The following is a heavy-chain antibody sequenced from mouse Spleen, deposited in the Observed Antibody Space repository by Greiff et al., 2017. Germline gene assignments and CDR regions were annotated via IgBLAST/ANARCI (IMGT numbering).Heavy chain of an antibody. Sequence: QVQLQQPGAELVKPGASVKLSCKASGYTFTSYWMHWVKQRPGKGLEWIGRIYPGDGDTNYNGKFKGKATLTADKSSSTAYMQLSSLTSEDSAVYFCARPPYYGYDYFDYWGQGTTLTVSS. D-gene: IGHD2-9*01. J-gene: IGHJ2*01. CDR2: IYPGDGDT. CDR1: GYTFTSYW. CDR3: ARPPYYGYDYFDY. V-gene: IGHV1-82*01.